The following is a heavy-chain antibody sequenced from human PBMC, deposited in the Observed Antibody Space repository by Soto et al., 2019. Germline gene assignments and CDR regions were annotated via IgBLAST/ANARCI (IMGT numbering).Heavy chain of an antibody. J-gene: IGHJ6*02. D-gene: IGHD3-10*01. V-gene: IGHV3-30*03. Sequence: QVQMMQSGGGVVQPGRSLRLSCAAPGITVSRNAMHWVRQAPGKGLEWVAVISYDGSYEDYADSVKGRFTISRDNSNRMLFLQMNSLRLEDTAVYYCARDRAGGPPLGHYYYGMTVWGQGTTVTVSS. CDR2: ISYDGSYE. CDR3: ARDRAGGPPLGHYYYGMTV. CDR1: GITVSRNA.